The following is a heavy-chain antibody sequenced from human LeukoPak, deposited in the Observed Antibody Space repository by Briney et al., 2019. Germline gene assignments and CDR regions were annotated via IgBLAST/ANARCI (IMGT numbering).Heavy chain of an antibody. D-gene: IGHD2-2*01. CDR1: GDSISSGSYY. V-gene: IGHV4-61*02. Sequence: SETLSLTCTVSGDSISSGSYYWSWIRQPAGKGLEWIGRIYSSGSTNYNPSLKSRVTISVGTSKNQFSPTLSPVTAADTAVYYCARDGAYCSSTSCYNWFDPWGQGTLVTVSS. CDR3: ARDGAYCSSTSCYNWFDP. CDR2: IYSSGST. J-gene: IGHJ5*02.